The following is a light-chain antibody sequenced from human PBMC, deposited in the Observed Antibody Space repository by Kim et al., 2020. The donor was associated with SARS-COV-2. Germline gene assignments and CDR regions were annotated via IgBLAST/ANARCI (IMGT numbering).Light chain of an antibody. CDR1: KLGDKY. J-gene: IGLJ2*01. CDR2: QDS. CDR3: QAWDSSTAV. Sequence: VSPGQTASITCSGDKLGDKYACWYQQKPGQSPVLVIYQDSKRPSGIPDRFSGSNSGNTATLTISGTQAMDEADYYCQAWDSSTAVFGGGTKLTVL. V-gene: IGLV3-1*01.